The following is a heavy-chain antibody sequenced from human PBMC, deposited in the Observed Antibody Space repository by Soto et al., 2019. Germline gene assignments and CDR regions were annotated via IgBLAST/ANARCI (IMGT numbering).Heavy chain of an antibody. Sequence: GGSLRLSCAASGFTFSSYGMHWVRQAPGKGLEWVAVISYGGSNKYYEDSVKGRFTISRDNSKNTLYLQMNSLRAEDTAVYYCAKGPVVVAAPFDYWGQGTLVTVSS. J-gene: IGHJ4*02. CDR1: GFTFSSYG. CDR3: AKGPVVVAAPFDY. CDR2: ISYGGSNK. D-gene: IGHD2-15*01. V-gene: IGHV3-30*18.